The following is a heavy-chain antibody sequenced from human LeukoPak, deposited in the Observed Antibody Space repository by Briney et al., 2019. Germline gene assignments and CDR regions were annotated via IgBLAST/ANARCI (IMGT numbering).Heavy chain of an antibody. D-gene: IGHD5-24*01. CDR2: ICSRSSTI. CDR1: GLTFSTYS. J-gene: IGHJ2*01. V-gene: IGHV3-48*02. CDR3: ARDGLEDGYNLEPPFDL. Sequence: GGSLRLSCAASGLTFSTYSMNWVRQAPGKGLEWVSYICSRSSTIYYADSVKGRFTISRDNAKNSLYLQMNSLRDEDTAVYYCARDGLEDGYNLEPPFDLWGRGTLVTVSS.